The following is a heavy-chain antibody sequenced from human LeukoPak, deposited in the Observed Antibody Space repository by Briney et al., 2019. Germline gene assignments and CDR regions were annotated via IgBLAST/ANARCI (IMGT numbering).Heavy chain of an antibody. CDR2: ISYDGSSK. D-gene: IGHD2/OR15-2a*01. V-gene: IGHV3-30*04. J-gene: IGHJ4*02. Sequence: TGGSLRLSCAASGFTFSTYAMHWVRQAPGKGLEWVAVISYDGSSKYYADSVKGRFTISRDNSKNTLYLQMNSLRAEDTAVYYCARDWFHAIDYWGQGTLVTVSS. CDR1: GFTFSTYA. CDR3: ARDWFHAIDY.